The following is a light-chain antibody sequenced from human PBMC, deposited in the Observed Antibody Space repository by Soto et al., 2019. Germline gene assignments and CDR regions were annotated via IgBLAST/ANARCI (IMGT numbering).Light chain of an antibody. Sequence: DIQMTQSPSHVSASVGDRVTVTCRASRNISSWLAWYQVRPGKAPNLLIYCASTLHSGAPTRFSGSGSGTDFTITVINLQPEDFATYYCQAGHSFPFTFGPGTKIDI. V-gene: IGKV1-12*01. CDR3: QAGHSFPFT. CDR2: CAS. J-gene: IGKJ3*01. CDR1: RNISSW.